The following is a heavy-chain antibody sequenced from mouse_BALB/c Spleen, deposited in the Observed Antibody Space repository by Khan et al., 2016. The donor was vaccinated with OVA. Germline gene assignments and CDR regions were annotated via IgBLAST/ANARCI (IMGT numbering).Heavy chain of an antibody. Sequence: EVQLQESGPGLVKPSQSLSLTCTVTGYSIPSGYAWNWIRQFPGNKLEWMGYISYSGVTSYTPSLNSRISITRDTSKNQFFLQLNSVTTDETATYYCARGNYYGYYFDYWGQGTTLTVAS. V-gene: IGHV3-2*02. CDR2: ISYSGVT. CDR1: GYSIPSGYA. CDR3: ARGNYYGYYFDY. D-gene: IGHD1-1*01. J-gene: IGHJ2*01.